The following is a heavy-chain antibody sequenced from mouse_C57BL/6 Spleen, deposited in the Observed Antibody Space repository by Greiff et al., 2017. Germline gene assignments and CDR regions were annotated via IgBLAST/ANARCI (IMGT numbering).Heavy chain of an antibody. Sequence: EVQLQQSGPELVKPGASVKIPCKASGYTFTDYNMDWVKQSHGKSLEWIGDINPNNGGTIYNQKFKGKATLTVDKSSSTAYMELRSLTSEDTAVYYCARSGSMVTPLDYWGQGTTLTVSS. CDR2: INPNNGGT. CDR3: ARSGSMVTPLDY. V-gene: IGHV1-18*01. CDR1: GYTFTDYN. D-gene: IGHD2-2*01. J-gene: IGHJ2*01.